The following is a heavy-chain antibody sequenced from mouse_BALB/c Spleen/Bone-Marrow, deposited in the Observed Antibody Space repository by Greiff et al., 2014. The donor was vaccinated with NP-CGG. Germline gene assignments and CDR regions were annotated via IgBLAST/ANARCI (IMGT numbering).Heavy chain of an antibody. CDR3: ALNWDSAY. CDR1: GFTFSSYG. CDR2: INNGGTYT. V-gene: IGHV5-6*01. J-gene: IGHJ3*01. D-gene: IGHD4-1*02. Sequence: EVQLVESGGGLVKPGGSLKLSCAASGFTFSSYGMSWVRQTPDKRLEWVATINNGGTYTYYPDSVKGRFTISRDNAKNTLYLQMSSLKSEDTAMYYCALNWDSAYWGQGTLVTVSA.